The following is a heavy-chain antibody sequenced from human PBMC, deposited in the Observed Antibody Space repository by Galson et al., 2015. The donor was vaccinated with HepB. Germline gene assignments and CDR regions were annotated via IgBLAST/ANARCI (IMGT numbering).Heavy chain of an antibody. CDR1: GFSFNTYW. V-gene: IGHV3-74*01. Sequence: SLRLSCAASGFSFNTYWMHWVRQAPGKGLVWVSRINNDGSSTTYADSVKGRFTISRDNAKNTLHLQMNRLRVEDTAVYFCARAPISLAFDSWGQGTPVTVSS. J-gene: IGHJ5*01. CDR2: INNDGSST. D-gene: IGHD3-16*01. CDR3: ARAPISLAFDS.